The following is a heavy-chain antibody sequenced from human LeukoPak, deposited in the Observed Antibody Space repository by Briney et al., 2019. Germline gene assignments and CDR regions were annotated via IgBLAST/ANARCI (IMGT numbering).Heavy chain of an antibody. D-gene: IGHD2-8*01. CDR2: ISSSNSYI. CDR1: GFTFNTYS. V-gene: IGHV3-21*01. CDR3: AREDTGVAFDI. J-gene: IGHJ3*02. Sequence: GGSLRLSCVASGFTFNTYSMNWVRQAPGKGLDWVSSISSSNSYIYYADSVKGRFTISRDNAKNSLYLQMNSLRVEDTAVYYCAREDTGVAFDIWGQGTTVTV.